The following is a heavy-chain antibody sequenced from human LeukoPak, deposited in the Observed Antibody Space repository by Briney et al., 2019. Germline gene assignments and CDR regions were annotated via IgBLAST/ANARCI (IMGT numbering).Heavy chain of an antibody. V-gene: IGHV4-4*07. CDR3: ARDRGSYSDY. J-gene: IGHJ4*02. CDR2: IYTSGST. Sequence: SGPLPFTCTASGGPISSYTGGWIRPPPGRGLGWIGSIYTSGSTNYNPSLKSRVTMSVDTSKNQFSLKLSSVTAADTAVYYCARDRGSYSDYWGQGTLVTVSS. CDR1: GGPISSYT. D-gene: IGHD1-26*01.